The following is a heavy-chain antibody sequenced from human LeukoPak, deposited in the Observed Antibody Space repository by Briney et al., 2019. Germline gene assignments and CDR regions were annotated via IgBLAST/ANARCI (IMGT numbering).Heavy chain of an antibody. Sequence: ASVKVSCKASGYTFMSYEIHWVRQTPGQRHEWMGVINAGKGNTKYSQDFQGRVTMTSDRSASTAFLELNSLTNDDVGVYYCARSVLSSPIDLWGQGTLVTVS. V-gene: IGHV1-3*03. CDR3: ARSVLSSPIDL. D-gene: IGHD4/OR15-4a*01. CDR2: INAGKGNT. CDR1: GYTFMSYE. J-gene: IGHJ5*02.